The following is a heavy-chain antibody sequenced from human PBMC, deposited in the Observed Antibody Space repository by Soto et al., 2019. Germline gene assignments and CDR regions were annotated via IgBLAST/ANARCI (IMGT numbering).Heavy chain of an antibody. CDR2: VWSDGTNK. J-gene: IGHJ4*02. V-gene: IGHV3-30*02. CDR3: AKGLEEFDH. CDR1: GFADSGHG. Sequence: GGSVRLCGAAAGFADSGHGRLWVSQAPGKGLEWVAVVWSDGTNKYYADPVKGRFTISRDNSKNTLYLQMNSLRAEDTAVYYCAKGLEEFDHWGQGTLVTVSS.